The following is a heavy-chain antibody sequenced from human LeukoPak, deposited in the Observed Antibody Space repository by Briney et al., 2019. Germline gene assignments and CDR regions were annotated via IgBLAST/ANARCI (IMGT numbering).Heavy chain of an antibody. CDR3: ARRQQQLGNNAFDI. CDR2: IYHSGST. V-gene: IGHV4-4*02. J-gene: IGHJ3*02. Sequence: SETLSLTCAVSGGSISSSNWWSWVRQPPGKGLEWIGEIYHSGSTNYNPSLKSRVTISVDKSKNQFSLKLSSVTAADTAVYYCARRQQQLGNNAFDIWGQGTMVTVSS. D-gene: IGHD6-13*01. CDR1: GGSISSSNW.